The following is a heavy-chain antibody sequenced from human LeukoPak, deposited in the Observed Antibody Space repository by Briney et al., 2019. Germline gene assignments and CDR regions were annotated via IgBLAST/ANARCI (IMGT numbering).Heavy chain of an antibody. Sequence: ASVKVSCKVSGYTLTELSMHWVRQAPGKGLEWMGGFDPEDGETIYAQKFQGRVTMTEDTSTDTAYMELSSLRSEDTAVYYCAPLKGYSYGWDYWGQGTLVTFSS. CDR2: FDPEDGET. V-gene: IGHV1-24*01. CDR1: GYTLTELS. J-gene: IGHJ4*02. D-gene: IGHD5-18*01. CDR3: APLKGYSYGWDY.